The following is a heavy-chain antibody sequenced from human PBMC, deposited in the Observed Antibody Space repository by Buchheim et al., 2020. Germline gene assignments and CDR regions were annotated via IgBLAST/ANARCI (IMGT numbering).Heavy chain of an antibody. D-gene: IGHD2/OR15-2a*01. Sequence: EVQLVESGGGLVQPGQSLRLSCAASGFTFSTFWMSWVRQAPGKGLKWVANIKQDGSETYYVDSVRGRFTISRDNAKNSLYLQMNSLRAEDTAVYYCARDRLYSTLYFDYWGQGTL. V-gene: IGHV3-7*03. J-gene: IGHJ4*02. CDR1: GFTFSTFW. CDR3: ARDRLYSTLYFDY. CDR2: IKQDGSET.